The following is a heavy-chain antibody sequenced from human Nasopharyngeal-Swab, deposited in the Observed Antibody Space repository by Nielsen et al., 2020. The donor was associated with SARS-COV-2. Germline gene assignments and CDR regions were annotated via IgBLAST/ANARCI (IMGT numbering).Heavy chain of an antibody. Sequence: SETLSLTCAVYGGSFSGYYWSWIRQHPGKGLEWIGYIYYSGSTYYNPSLKSRVTISVDTSKNQFSLKLSSVTAADMAVYYCARAMRVNYYYYGMDVWGQGTTVTVSS. V-gene: IGHV4-31*11. CDR3: ARAMRVNYYYYGMDV. CDR2: IYYSGST. D-gene: IGHD2-2*01. CDR1: GGSFSGYY. J-gene: IGHJ6*02.